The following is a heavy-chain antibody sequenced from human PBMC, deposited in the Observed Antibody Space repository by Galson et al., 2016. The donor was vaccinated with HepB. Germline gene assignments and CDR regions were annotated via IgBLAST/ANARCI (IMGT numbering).Heavy chain of an antibody. V-gene: IGHV3-48*04. CDR3: ARDGPNYNYDF. CDR2: IESYSKII. CDR1: GFTFKKYG. J-gene: IGHJ4*02. Sequence: SLRLSCAASGFTFKKYGFNWVRLTPGKGLEWLSYIESYSKIIRYTESVRGRFTVSRDNAKNSGYLQLSGLRVEDTAIYYCARDGPNYNYDFWGQGTLVTVSS. D-gene: IGHD5-24*01.